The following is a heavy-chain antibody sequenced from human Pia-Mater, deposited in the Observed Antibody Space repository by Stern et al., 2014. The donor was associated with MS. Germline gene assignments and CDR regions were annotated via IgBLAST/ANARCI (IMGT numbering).Heavy chain of an antibody. Sequence: EVQLVQSGGGLVQPGRSLRLSCAASGFTFDDYAMHWVRQAPGKGLEWVSGINWNGGSRGYADSVKDRFAISRDNAKNSLYLQMNSLSPEDTALYYCAKTLTLSYHDPFDFWGQGTMVIVSA. CDR1: GFTFDDYA. CDR3: AKTLTLSYHDPFDF. J-gene: IGHJ3*01. V-gene: IGHV3-9*01. D-gene: IGHD3-16*02. CDR2: INWNGGSR.